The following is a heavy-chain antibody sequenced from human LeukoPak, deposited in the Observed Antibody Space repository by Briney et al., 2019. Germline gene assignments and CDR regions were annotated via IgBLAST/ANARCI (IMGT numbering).Heavy chain of an antibody. Sequence: PGGSLRLSCAASGFTFSSYAMSWVRQAPGKGLGWVSAISGSGGSTYYADSVKGRFTISRDNSKNTLYLQMNSLRAEDTAVYYCAKDRGRIAAAGEIDYWGQGTLVTVSS. V-gene: IGHV3-23*01. CDR1: GFTFSSYA. CDR3: AKDRGRIAAAGEIDY. J-gene: IGHJ4*02. D-gene: IGHD6-13*01. CDR2: ISGSGGST.